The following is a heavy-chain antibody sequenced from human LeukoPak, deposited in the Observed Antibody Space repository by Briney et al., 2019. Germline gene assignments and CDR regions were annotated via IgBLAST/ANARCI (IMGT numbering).Heavy chain of an antibody. Sequence: ASVKVSCKVSGYTLTELSMHWVRQAPGKGLEWMGGFDPEDGETIYAQKFRGRVTMTEDTSTDTAYMELSSLRSEDTAVYYCATDRSSGYYYGWFDPWGQGTLVTVSS. CDR2: FDPEDGET. V-gene: IGHV1-24*01. J-gene: IGHJ5*02. CDR3: ATDRSSGYYYGWFDP. D-gene: IGHD3-22*01. CDR1: GYTLTELS.